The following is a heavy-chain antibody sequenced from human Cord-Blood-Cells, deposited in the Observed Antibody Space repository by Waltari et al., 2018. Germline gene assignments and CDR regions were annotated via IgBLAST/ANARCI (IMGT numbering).Heavy chain of an antibody. Sequence: QVQLVQSGAEVKKPGASVKVSCKASGYTFTSYAMHWVRQAPGQGLEWMGWINAGNGNTKYSQKFQGRVTITRDTSASTAYMELSSLRSEDTAVYYCARDSAGATIDYWGQGTLVTVSS. J-gene: IGHJ4*02. V-gene: IGHV1-3*01. CDR1: GYTFTSYA. CDR2: INAGNGNT. CDR3: ARDSAGATIDY. D-gene: IGHD5-12*01.